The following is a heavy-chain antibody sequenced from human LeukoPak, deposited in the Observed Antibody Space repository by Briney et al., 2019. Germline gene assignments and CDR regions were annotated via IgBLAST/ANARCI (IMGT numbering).Heavy chain of an antibody. V-gene: IGHV3-13*01. CDR3: AREMSDTVTWGWYFDL. CDR2: IGTKGDT. Sequence: PGGSLRLSCAASGLSFSSYDMHWVRQATGKGLEWVSAIGTKGDTYYSDSVRGRFTISRENGKNSLYLQMNGLRAGDTAVYYCAREMSDTVTWGWYFDLWGRGTLVTVSS. CDR1: GLSFSSYD. J-gene: IGHJ2*01. D-gene: IGHD4-17*01.